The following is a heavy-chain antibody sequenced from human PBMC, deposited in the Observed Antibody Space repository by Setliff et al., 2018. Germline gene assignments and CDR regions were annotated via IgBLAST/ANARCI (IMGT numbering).Heavy chain of an antibody. CDR2: FNPGNGDT. V-gene: IGHV1-3*01. D-gene: IGHD6-19*01. CDR3: ATRPGIAVAGFDH. Sequence: ASAKVSCKASGYTFANFAINWVRQAPGQRLEWMAWFNPGNGDTKYSQNFQGRVTLTRDTSASTAYMELSSLRSEDTAVYYCATRPGIAVAGFDHWGQGTLVTVSS. CDR1: GYTFANFA. J-gene: IGHJ4*02.